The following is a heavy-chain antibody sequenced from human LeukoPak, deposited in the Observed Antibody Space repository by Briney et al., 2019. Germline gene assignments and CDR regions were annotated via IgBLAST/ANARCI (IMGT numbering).Heavy chain of an antibody. CDR1: GFTFSSYS. V-gene: IGHV3-21*01. CDR2: ISSTSSYI. CDR3: ARDDFIAAAGHDY. D-gene: IGHD6-13*01. J-gene: IGHJ4*02. Sequence: GGSLGLSCAASGFTFSSYSMNWVRQAPGKGLEWVSSISSTSSYIYYADSVKGRFTISRDNAKNSLYLQMNSLRAGDTAVYYCARDDFIAAAGHDYWGQGTLVTVSA.